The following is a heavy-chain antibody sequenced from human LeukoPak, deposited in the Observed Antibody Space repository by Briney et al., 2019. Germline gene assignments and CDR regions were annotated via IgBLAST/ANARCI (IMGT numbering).Heavy chain of an antibody. J-gene: IGHJ4*02. CDR2: ISSSSSTI. Sequence: PGGSLRLSCAASGFAFNTYSMNWVRQAPGKGLEWLSFISSSSSTIYYADSVKGRFTISRDNAENSLYLQMNSLRDEDTAVYYCARDRGYYFDYWGQGTLVTVSS. CDR3: ARDRGYYFDY. CDR1: GFAFNTYS. V-gene: IGHV3-48*02.